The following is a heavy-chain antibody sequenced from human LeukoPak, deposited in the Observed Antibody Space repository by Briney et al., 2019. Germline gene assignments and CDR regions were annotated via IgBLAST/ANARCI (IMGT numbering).Heavy chain of an antibody. CDR3: ARHGGVVATIPRQNYYMDV. D-gene: IGHD5-12*01. J-gene: IGHJ6*03. V-gene: IGHV4-61*09. CDR2: IYTSGST. CDR1: GGSISSGGYY. Sequence: SQTLSLTCTVPGGSISSGGYYWSWIRQPPGKGLEWIGYIYTSGSTNYNPSLKSRVTISVDTSKNQFSLKLSSVTAADTAVYYCARHGGVVATIPRQNYYMDVWGKGTTVTVSS.